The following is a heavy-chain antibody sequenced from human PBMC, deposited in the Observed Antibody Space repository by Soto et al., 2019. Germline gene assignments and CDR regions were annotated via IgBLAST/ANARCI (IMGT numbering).Heavy chain of an antibody. CDR1: GYTFTSYY. V-gene: IGHV1-46*01. J-gene: IGHJ6*02. Sequence: GASVKVSCKASGYTFTSYYMHWVRQAPGQGLEWMGIINPSGGSTSYAQKFQGRVTMTRDTSTSTVYMELSSLRSEDTAVYYCARDPDYDSSGTSPYYYGMDVWGQGTTVNVSS. D-gene: IGHD3-22*01. CDR2: INPSGGST. CDR3: ARDPDYDSSGTSPYYYGMDV.